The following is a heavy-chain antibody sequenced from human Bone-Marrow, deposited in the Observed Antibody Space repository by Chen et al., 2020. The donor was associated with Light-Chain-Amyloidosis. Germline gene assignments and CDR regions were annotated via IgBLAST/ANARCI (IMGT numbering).Heavy chain of an antibody. J-gene: IGHJ4*02. CDR3: TKDISPHMAGFDF. CDR1: GFTFDDYA. Sequence: EVQLVESGVGLIQPGGSLRLSCTASGFTFDDYAMHWVRQPPGKGLEWVSGLDWEGESIGYADSVKGRFTISRDNAKNSLSLEMTRLRSEDTAFYYCTKDISPHMAGFDFWGQGMLVTVSS. CDR2: LDWEGESI. V-gene: IGHV3-9*01.